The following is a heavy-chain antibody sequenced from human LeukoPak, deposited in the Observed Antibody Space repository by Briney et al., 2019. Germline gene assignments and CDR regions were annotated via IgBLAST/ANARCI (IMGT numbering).Heavy chain of an antibody. CDR3: AREGYSDSSGSFLGWFDP. D-gene: IGHD3-22*01. CDR1: GGSISSYY. CDR2: IYYSGST. V-gene: IGHV4-59*01. Sequence: SETLSLTCTVSGGSISSYYWSWIRQPPGKGLEWIGYIYYSGSTNYNPSLKSRGTISVDTSKNQFSLKLTSVTAADTAVYYCAREGYSDSSGSFLGWFDPWGQGTLVTVSS. J-gene: IGHJ5*02.